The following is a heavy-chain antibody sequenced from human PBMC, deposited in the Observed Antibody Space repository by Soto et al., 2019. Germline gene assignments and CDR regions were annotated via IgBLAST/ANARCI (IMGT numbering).Heavy chain of an antibody. V-gene: IGHV3-23*01. CDR1: GFTSSDSA. CDR3: AKGGISTLGLGV. J-gene: IGHJ6*02. Sequence: GGSLRLSCAASGFTSSDSAMTWVRQAPGKGLEWVSSIGNTDTHYADSVKGRFTISRDTSKNTLFLQMNSLRPEDTAVYYCAKGGISTLGLGVWGQGTTVTVSS. CDR2: IGNTDT. D-gene: IGHD6-6*01.